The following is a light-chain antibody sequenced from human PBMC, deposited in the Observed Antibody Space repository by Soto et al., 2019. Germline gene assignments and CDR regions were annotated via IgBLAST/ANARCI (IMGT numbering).Light chain of an antibody. Sequence: QSVLTQPPSASGTPGQRVTISCSGSSSNIGSYYVYWYQQLPGTAPKLLFYRNNQRPSGVPDRFSGSKSGTSASLAISGLRSEDEADYYCAAWDESLGEVFGGGTKLTVL. CDR1: SSNIGSYY. CDR2: RNN. J-gene: IGLJ2*01. CDR3: AAWDESLGEV. V-gene: IGLV1-47*01.